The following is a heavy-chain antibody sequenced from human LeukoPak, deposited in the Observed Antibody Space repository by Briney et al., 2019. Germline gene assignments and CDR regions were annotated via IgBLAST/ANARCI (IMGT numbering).Heavy chain of an antibody. D-gene: IGHD6-13*01. Sequence: GGSLRLSCAASGFTFSSYEMNWVRQAPGKGLEWVSYISSSGSTIYYADSVKGRFTISRDNAKNSLYLHMNSLKAEDTAVYYCAKGTIAPAGIDYWGQGTLVTVSS. CDR2: ISSSGSTI. J-gene: IGHJ4*02. CDR1: GFTFSSYE. V-gene: IGHV3-48*03. CDR3: AKGTIAPAGIDY.